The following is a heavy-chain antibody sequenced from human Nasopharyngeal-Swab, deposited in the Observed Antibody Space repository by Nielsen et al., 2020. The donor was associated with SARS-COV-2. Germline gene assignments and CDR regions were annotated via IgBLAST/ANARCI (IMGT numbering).Heavy chain of an antibody. D-gene: IGHD3-10*01. Sequence: SETLSLTCTVSGGSISRNNWWAWVRQPPGKGLQWIGEVGHRGITYYNPSLESRVTISVDTSKNQFSLNLRSVTAADTAVYYCARPRGPVRGVNNWFDLWGQGALVTVSS. V-gene: IGHV4-4*02. CDR2: VGHRGIT. CDR1: GGSISRNNW. J-gene: IGHJ5*02. CDR3: ARPRGPVRGVNNWFDL.